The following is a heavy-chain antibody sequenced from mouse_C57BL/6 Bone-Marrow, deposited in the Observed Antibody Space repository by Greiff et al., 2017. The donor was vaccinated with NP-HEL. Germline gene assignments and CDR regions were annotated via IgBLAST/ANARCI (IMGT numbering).Heavy chain of an antibody. CDR3: ARKDYYSNYAWFAY. J-gene: IGHJ3*01. Sequence: QVQLKESGAELARPGASVKMSCKASGYTFTSYTMHWVKQRPGQGLEWIGYINPSSGYTKYNQKFKDKATLTADKSSSTAYMQLSSLTSEDSAVYYCARKDYYSNYAWFAYWGQGTLVTVSA. D-gene: IGHD2-5*01. V-gene: IGHV1-4*01. CDR2: INPSSGYT. CDR1: GYTFTSYT.